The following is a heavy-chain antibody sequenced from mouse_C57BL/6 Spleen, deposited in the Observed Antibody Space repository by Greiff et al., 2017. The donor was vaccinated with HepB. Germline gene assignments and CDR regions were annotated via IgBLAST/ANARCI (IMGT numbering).Heavy chain of an antibody. CDR3: ARSGDYDGGACAY. Sequence: EVQLQQSVAELVRPGASVKLSCTASGFNIKNTYMHWVKQRPEQSLEWIGRIDPANGNTKYAPKFQGKATINADTSSNTAYLQLSSLTSEDTAIYYCARSGDYDGGACAYWGQGTLVTVSA. J-gene: IGHJ3*01. CDR1: GFNIKNTY. CDR2: IDPANGNT. D-gene: IGHD2-4*01. V-gene: IGHV14-3*01.